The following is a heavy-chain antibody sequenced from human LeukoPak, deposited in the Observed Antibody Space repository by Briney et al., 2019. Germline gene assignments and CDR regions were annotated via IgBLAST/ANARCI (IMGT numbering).Heavy chain of an antibody. V-gene: IGHV3-23*01. J-gene: IGHJ4*02. Sequence: GGSLRLSCATSGFAFSTYAMSWVRQAPGKGLEWVSSISGSGSNTYYADSVKGQFTISRDSSKSTLYLQMNSLRAEDTAVYYCAKSLTVTTRIHSIDPRGQGTLVTVSS. CDR3: AKSLTVTTRIHSIDP. CDR1: GFAFSTYA. CDR2: ISGSGSNT. D-gene: IGHD4-17*01.